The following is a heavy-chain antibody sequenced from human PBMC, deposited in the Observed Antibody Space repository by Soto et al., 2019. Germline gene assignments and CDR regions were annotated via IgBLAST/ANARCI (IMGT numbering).Heavy chain of an antibody. CDR3: ARTVHDAFDI. V-gene: IGHV4-34*01. Sequence: SETLSLTCAVYGGSFSGYYWSWIRQPPGKGLEWIGEINHSGSTNYNPTLKSRVTISVDTTKNQFSLKLSSVTAADTAVCYCARTVHDAFDIWGQGTMVTVSS. J-gene: IGHJ3*02. CDR1: GGSFSGYY. CDR2: INHSGST.